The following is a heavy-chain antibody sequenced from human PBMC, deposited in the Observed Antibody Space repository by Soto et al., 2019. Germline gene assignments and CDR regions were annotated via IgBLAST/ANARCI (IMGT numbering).Heavy chain of an antibody. D-gene: IGHD4-17*01. V-gene: IGHV1-46*03. CDR3: AREDTPDSDYGDYVSYFDY. CDR2: INPSGGST. J-gene: IGHJ4*02. Sequence: ASVKVSCKASGYTFTSYYMHWVRQAPGQGLEWMGIINPSGGSTSYAQKFQGRVTMTRDTSTSTVYMELSSLRSEDTAVYYCAREDTPDSDYGDYVSYFDYWGQGTLVTVSS. CDR1: GYTFTSYY.